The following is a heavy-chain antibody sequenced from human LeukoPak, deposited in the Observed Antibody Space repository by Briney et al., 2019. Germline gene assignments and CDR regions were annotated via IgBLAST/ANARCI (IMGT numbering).Heavy chain of an antibody. CDR1: GDTFTSYG. CDR3: ARQVIPYGDYDY. V-gene: IGHV1-18*01. J-gene: IGHJ4*02. Sequence: ASVKVSCKACGDTFTSYGISWVRQAPGQGLEWMGWISAYNGNTNYAQKLQGRVTMTTDTSTSTAYMELRSLRSDDTAVYYCARQVIPYGDYDYWGQGTLVSDSS. D-gene: IGHD4-17*01. CDR2: ISAYNGNT.